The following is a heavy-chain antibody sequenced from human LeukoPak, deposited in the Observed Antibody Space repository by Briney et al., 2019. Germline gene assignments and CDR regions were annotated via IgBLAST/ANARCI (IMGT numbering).Heavy chain of an antibody. CDR3: ARLPGRAVVTPLDY. CDR1: GYIFSDYW. J-gene: IGHJ4*02. CDR2: IYPGDSDT. V-gene: IGHV5-51*01. D-gene: IGHD4-23*01. Sequence: PGESLKISCKGSGYIFSDYWIGWVRQMPGKGLEWMGIIYPGDSDTRYSPSFQGQVTISADKSISTAYLQWSSLKASDTAMYYCARLPGRAVVTPLDYWGQGTLDTVSS.